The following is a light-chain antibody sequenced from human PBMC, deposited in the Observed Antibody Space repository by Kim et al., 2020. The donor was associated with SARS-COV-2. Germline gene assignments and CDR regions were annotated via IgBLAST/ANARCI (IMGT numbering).Light chain of an antibody. CDR1: SVRTYY. CDR2: GKD. V-gene: IGLV3-19*01. Sequence: VAWGQTVRITCQGDSVRTYYATWYQQKPGQAPKVVIYGKDNRPSAVPDRFSGSSSGNTAYLTITGTQAGDEADYYCNSRDSNDYVVFGGGTKVTVL. J-gene: IGLJ2*01. CDR3: NSRDSNDYVV.